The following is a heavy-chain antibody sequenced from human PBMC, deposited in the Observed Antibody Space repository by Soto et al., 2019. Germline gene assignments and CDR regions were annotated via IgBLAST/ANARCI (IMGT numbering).Heavy chain of an antibody. CDR2: INTGNGNT. J-gene: IGHJ5*02. CDR1: AYTFTRMT. CDR3: TRGSSEYQLVFTWFDP. D-gene: IGHD2-2*01. Sequence: XSVKVSFKASAYTFTRMTMHWVRQAPGQRPEWMGWINTGNGNTKYSQKFQGRVTLSRDPSATTAYMELRRLKSEDTAVYYCTRGSSEYQLVFTWFDPWGQGTLVTVSS. V-gene: IGHV1-3*04.